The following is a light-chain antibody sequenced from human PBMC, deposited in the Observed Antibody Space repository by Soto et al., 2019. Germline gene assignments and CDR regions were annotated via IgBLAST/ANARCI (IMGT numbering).Light chain of an antibody. CDR3: TSYTSSSTVV. V-gene: IGLV2-14*03. CDR2: DIG. CDR1: SSDVGGYNY. J-gene: IGLJ2*01. Sequence: QSALTQPASVSGSPGQSITISCTGTSSDVGGYNYVSWYQHHPGKAPKLMIYDIGNRPSGVSNRFSGSKSGNTASLTISGLHAEDEAGYYCTSYTSSSTVVFGGGTKLTVL.